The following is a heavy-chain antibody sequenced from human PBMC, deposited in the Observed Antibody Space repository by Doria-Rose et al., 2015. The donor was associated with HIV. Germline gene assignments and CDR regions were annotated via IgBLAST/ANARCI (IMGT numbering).Heavy chain of an antibody. Sequence: QWGPVLVKPTETLTLTCTVSGVSLSSPGMGVSWIRQPPGKALEWLAYNFSDDERSYTTSLKSRLTISRGTSKGQVVLTMTDMDPVDTATYYCARIKSSRWYHKYYFDFWGQGTLVIVSA. V-gene: IGHV2-26*01. D-gene: IGHD6-13*01. J-gene: IGHJ4*02. CDR1: GVSLSSPGMG. CDR2: NFSDDER. CDR3: ARIKSSRWYHKYYFDF.